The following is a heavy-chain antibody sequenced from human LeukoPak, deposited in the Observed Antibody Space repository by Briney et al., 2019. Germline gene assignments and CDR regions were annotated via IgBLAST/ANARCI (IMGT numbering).Heavy chain of an antibody. CDR2: FDPEDGET. Sequence: ASVKVSCKVSGYTLTELSMHWVRQAPGKGPEWMGGFDPEDGETIYAQKFQGRVTMTEDTSTDTAYMELSSLRSEDTAVYYCATQEVEQWLVGENWFDPWGQGTLVTVSS. D-gene: IGHD6-19*01. CDR1: GYTLTELS. J-gene: IGHJ5*02. CDR3: ATQEVEQWLVGENWFDP. V-gene: IGHV1-24*01.